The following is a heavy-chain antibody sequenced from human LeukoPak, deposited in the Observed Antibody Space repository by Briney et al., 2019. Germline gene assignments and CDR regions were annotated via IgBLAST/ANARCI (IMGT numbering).Heavy chain of an antibody. CDR3: ARVRAVAGTSDY. CDR1: GFTFSSYS. J-gene: IGHJ4*02. Sequence: GGSLRLSCAASGFTFSSYSMNWVRQAPGKGLEWVSSISSSSSYIYYADSVKGRFTISRDNAKNSLYLQMNSLRAEDTAVYYCARVRAVAGTSDYWGQGTLVTVSS. D-gene: IGHD6-19*01. CDR2: ISSSSSYI. V-gene: IGHV3-21*01.